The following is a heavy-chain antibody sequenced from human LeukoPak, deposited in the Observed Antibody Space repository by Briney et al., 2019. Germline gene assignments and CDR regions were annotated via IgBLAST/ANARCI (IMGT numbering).Heavy chain of an antibody. V-gene: IGHV6-1*01. CDR3: ARARVSSGWSSRSFDY. Sequence: SQTLSLTCAISGDSVSSNSAAWNWIRQSPSRGLEWLGRTYYRSKWYNDYAVSVKSRITINPDTSKNQFSLQLNSVTPEDTAVYYCARARVSSGWSSRSFDYWGQGTLVTVSS. CDR1: GDSVSSNSAA. CDR2: TYYRSKWYN. D-gene: IGHD6-19*01. J-gene: IGHJ4*02.